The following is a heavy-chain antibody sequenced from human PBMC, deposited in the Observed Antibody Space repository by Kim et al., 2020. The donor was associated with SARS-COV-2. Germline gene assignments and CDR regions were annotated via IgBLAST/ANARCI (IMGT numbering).Heavy chain of an antibody. CDR1: GYSFTSYW. D-gene: IGHD6-13*01. CDR2: IYPGGSDT. Sequence: GESLKISCKGSGYSFTSYWIGWVRQMPGKGLEWMGIIYPGGSDTRYSPSFQGQVTISADKSISTAYLQWSSLKASDTAMYYCARGYGALRGMYSSSWPFDYWGQGTLVTVSS. J-gene: IGHJ4*02. CDR3: ARGYGALRGMYSSSWPFDY. V-gene: IGHV5-51*01.